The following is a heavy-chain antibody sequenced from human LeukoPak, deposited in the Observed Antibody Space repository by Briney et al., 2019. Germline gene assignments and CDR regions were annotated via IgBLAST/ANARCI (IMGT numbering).Heavy chain of an antibody. J-gene: IGHJ4*02. Sequence: GASVKVSCKASGGTFSSYAISWVRQAPGQGLEWMGGIIPIFGTANYAQKFQGRVTITADESTRTAYMELSSLRSEDTAVYYCARVRGTYDYVWGSYRFHPYYFDYWGQGTLVTVSS. CDR3: ARVRGTYDYVWGSYRFHPYYFDY. CDR2: IIPIFGTA. CDR1: GGTFSSYA. V-gene: IGHV1-69*13. D-gene: IGHD3-16*02.